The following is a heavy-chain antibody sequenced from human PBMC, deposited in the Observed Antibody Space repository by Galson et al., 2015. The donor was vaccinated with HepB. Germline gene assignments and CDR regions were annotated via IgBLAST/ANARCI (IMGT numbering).Heavy chain of an antibody. J-gene: IGHJ4*02. CDR1: GFTFSSYA. V-gene: IGHV3-23*01. CDR3: AESRWTMAAAGDH. CDR2: ISGSGGDT. Sequence: SLRLSCAASGFTFSSYAMSWVRQAPGKGLEWVSAISGSGGDTYYADSVKGRFTISRDNSKNTMYLKMNSLRADDTAVYHCAESRWTMAAAGDHWGQGTQVTVSS. D-gene: IGHD6-13*01.